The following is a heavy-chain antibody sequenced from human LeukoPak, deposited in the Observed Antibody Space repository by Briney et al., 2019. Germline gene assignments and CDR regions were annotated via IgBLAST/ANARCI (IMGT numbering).Heavy chain of an antibody. CDR1: GYTFTIYG. D-gene: IGHD1-14*01. CDR2: ISAYNGNT. V-gene: IGHV1-18*01. CDR3: AREGSFSTGGYYYYGMDV. J-gene: IGHJ6*02. Sequence: ASVNVSCKASGYTFTIYGISWVRQAPGQGLEWMGWISAYNGNTNYAQKLQGRVTMTTDTSTSTAYMELRSLRSDDTAVYYCAREGSFSTGGYYYYGMDVWGQGTTVTVSS.